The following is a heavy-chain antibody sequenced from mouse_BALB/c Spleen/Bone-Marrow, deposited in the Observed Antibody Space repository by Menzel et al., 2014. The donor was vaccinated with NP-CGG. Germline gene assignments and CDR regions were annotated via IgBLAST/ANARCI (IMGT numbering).Heavy chain of an antibody. V-gene: IGHV1-54*03. Sequence: QVQLQQPGAELVRPGTSVKVSCKASGYAFTNYLTEWVKQRPGQGLEWIGVINPGSGGTNYNEKFKGKATLTADNSSNTAYMHLSSLTSDDSAVYFCARGGHGSYWGQGTTLTVSS. CDR3: ARGGHGSY. D-gene: IGHD2-2*01. J-gene: IGHJ2*01. CDR2: INPGSGGT. CDR1: GYAFTNYL.